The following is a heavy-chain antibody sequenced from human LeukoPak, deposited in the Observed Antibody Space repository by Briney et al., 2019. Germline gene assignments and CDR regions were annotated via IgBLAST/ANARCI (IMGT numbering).Heavy chain of an antibody. J-gene: IGHJ4*02. Sequence: PSETLSLICTVSGGSITGSYWTWIRQPPGKGLEWIGYIYYSGSTNYNPSLKSRVTISVDTSKNQFSLNLSSVTAADTAVYYCTRGSGRPDYWGQGTLVTVSS. CDR1: GGSITGSY. V-gene: IGHV4-59*01. CDR3: TRGSGRPDY. D-gene: IGHD2-15*01. CDR2: IYYSGST.